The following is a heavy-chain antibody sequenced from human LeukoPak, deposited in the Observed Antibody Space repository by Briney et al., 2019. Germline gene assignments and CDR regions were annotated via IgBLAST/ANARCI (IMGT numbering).Heavy chain of an antibody. CDR1: GGSFSGYY. J-gene: IGHJ5*02. D-gene: IGHD2-21*01. Sequence: PSETLSLTCAVYGGSFSGYYWSWIRQPPGKGLEWIGEINHSGSTNYNPSLKSRVTISVDTSKNQFSLKLGSVTAADTAVYYCARRLRRWFGPWGQGTLVTVSS. CDR3: ARRLRRWFGP. CDR2: INHSGST. V-gene: IGHV4-34*01.